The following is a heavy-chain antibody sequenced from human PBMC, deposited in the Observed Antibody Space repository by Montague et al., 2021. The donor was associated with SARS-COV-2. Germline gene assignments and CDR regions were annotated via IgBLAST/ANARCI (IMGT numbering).Heavy chain of an antibody. CDR2: IYTSGTT. CDR3: AGGSGIINFYNSGMDV. D-gene: IGHD3-10*01. V-gene: IGHV4-4*07. Sequence: ETLSLTCTVSGGSISSYYWSWIRQPAGKGLEWIGRIYTSGTTNYNPSLKSRVTMSVDTSKNQFSLKLSSVTAADTAVYYCAGGSGIINFYNSGMDVWGQGTTVTVSS. J-gene: IGHJ6*02. CDR1: GGSISSYY.